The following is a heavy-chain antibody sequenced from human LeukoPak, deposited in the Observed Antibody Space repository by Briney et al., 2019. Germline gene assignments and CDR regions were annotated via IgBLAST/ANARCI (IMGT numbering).Heavy chain of an antibody. V-gene: IGHV4-34*01. D-gene: IGHD3-10*01. CDR1: GGSFSGYY. CDR2: VNHSGST. CDR3: ASGPPWFGESESGFDY. J-gene: IGHJ4*02. Sequence: PSETLSLTCAVYGGSFSGYYWSWIRQPPGKGLEWIGEVNHSGSTNYNPSLKSRVTISVDTSKNQFSLKLSSVTAADTAVYYCASGPPWFGESESGFDYWGQGTLVTVSS.